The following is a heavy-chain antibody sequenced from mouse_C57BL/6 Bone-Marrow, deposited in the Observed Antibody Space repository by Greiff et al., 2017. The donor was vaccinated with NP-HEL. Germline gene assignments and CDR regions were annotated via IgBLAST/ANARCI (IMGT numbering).Heavy chain of an antibody. D-gene: IGHD2-4*01. CDR1: GYTFTSYW. CDR2: IHPNSGST. V-gene: IGHV1-64*01. CDR3: ADYDYDDYFDY. J-gene: IGHJ2*01. Sequence: VQLQQPGAELVKPGASVKLSCKASGYTFTSYWMHWVKQRPGQGLEWIGMIHPNSGSTNYNEKFKSKATLTVDKSSSTAYMQLSSLTSEDSAVYYCADYDYDDYFDYWGQGTTLTVSS.